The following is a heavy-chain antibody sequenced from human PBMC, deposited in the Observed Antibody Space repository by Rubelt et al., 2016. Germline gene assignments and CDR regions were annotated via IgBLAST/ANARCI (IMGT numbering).Heavy chain of an antibody. V-gene: IGHV4-39*01. CDR1: GGSISSSSYY. CDR2: IYYSGST. CDR3: ARGRKQWLVQAY. Sequence: QLQLQESGPGLVKPSETLSLTCTVSGGSISSSSYYWGWIRQPPGKGLEWIGSIYYSGSTYYNPSLKIRVPISVDTSKNQFSLKLSSVTAADTAVYYCARGRKQWLVQAYWGQGTLVTVSS. D-gene: IGHD6-19*01. J-gene: IGHJ4*02.